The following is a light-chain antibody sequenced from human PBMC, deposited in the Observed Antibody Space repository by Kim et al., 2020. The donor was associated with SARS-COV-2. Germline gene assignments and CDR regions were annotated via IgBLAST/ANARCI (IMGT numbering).Light chain of an antibody. CDR1: SSDVGRYNY. Sequence: PGQSVTMSCTGTSSDVGRYNYVSWYQQHPGKAPKVMIYDVTKRPSGVPDRFSGSKSGNTASLTISGLQGEDEAEYYCCSFAGNSVVFGGGTQLTVL. V-gene: IGLV2-11*01. CDR2: DVT. J-gene: IGLJ2*01. CDR3: CSFAGNSVV.